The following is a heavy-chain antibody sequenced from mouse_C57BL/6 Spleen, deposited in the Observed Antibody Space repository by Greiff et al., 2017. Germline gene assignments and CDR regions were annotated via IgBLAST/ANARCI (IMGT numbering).Heavy chain of an antibody. V-gene: IGHV1-64*01. Sequence: QVQLQQPGAELVKPGASVKLSCKASGYTFTSYWMHWVKQRPGQGLEWIGMIHPNSGSTNYNEKFKSKATLTVDKSSSTAYMQLSSLTSEDSAVYYCARSEGDWYFDVWGTGTTVTVSS. CDR2: IHPNSGST. CDR1: GYTFTSYW. J-gene: IGHJ1*03. CDR3: ARSEGDWYFDV.